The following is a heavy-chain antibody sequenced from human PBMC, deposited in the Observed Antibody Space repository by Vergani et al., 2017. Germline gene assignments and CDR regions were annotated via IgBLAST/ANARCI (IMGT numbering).Heavy chain of an antibody. CDR1: GGTFSSYA. CDR2: IIPIFGTA. D-gene: IGHD2-2*02. Sequence: QVQLVQSGAEVKKPGSSVKVSCKASGGTFSSYAISWVRQAPGQGLEWIGGIIPIFGTANYAQKFQGRVTITADESTSTAYMELSSLRSEDTAVYYCARVPRDIVVVPAAIRAYYYYYMDVWGKGTTVTVSS. J-gene: IGHJ6*03. V-gene: IGHV1-69*01. CDR3: ARVPRDIVVVPAAIRAYYYYYMDV.